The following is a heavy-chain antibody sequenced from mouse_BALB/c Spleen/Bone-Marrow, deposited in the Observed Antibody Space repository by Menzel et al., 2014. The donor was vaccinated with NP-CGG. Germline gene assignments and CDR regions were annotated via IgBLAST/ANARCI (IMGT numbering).Heavy chain of an antibody. J-gene: IGHJ4*01. CDR2: IWAGGST. D-gene: IGHD1-1*01. V-gene: IGHV2-9*02. CDR1: GSSLTSYG. Sequence: QVQLKESGPGLVAPSQSLSISCTVSGSSLTSYGVHWVRQPPGQGLEWLGAIWAGGSTNYNSALMSRLTISKDNSKSQVFLKMNSLQTDDTAMYYCAREGRGYYGSSGAAMDYWGQGTKVTVSS. CDR3: AREGRGYYGSSGAAMDY.